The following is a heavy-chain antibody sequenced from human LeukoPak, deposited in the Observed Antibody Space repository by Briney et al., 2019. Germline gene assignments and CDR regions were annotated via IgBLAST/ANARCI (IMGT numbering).Heavy chain of an antibody. D-gene: IGHD3-22*01. CDR2: ISSSTGNI. CDR1: GFTFSSYS. J-gene: IGHJ4*02. CDR3: ARLDSSGYGFDY. V-gene: IGHV3-48*04. Sequence: GGSLRLSCAASGFTFSSYSMNWVRQAPGKGLEWVSYISSSTGNIYYADSVKGRFTISRDNAKNSLYLQMNSLRAEDTAVYYCARLDSSGYGFDYWGQGTLVTVSS.